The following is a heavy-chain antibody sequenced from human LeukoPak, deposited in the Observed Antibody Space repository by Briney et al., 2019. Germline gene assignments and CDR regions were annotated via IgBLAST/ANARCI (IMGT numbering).Heavy chain of an antibody. Sequence: SETLSLTCNVSGGSITSISHHWGWIRQPPGKGLEWIGSTYYSTSTQYNPSLKSRVTISVDTSKNQFSLKLSSVTAADTAVYYCASRGTVGATMLDYWGQGTLVTVSS. J-gene: IGHJ4*02. CDR2: TYYSTST. D-gene: IGHD1-26*01. CDR1: GGSITSISHH. V-gene: IGHV4-39*07. CDR3: ASRGTVGATMLDY.